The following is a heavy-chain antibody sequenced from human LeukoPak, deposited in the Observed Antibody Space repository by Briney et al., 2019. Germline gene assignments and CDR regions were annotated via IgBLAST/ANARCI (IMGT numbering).Heavy chain of an antibody. J-gene: IGHJ6*03. CDR3: ARRPGRYCSSTSCSGYYYYYMDV. CDR1: GGSFSGYY. Sequence: PSETLSLTCAVYGGSFSGYYWSWIRQPPGKGLEWIGEINYSGSTNYNPSLKSRVTISVDTSKNQFSLKLSSVTAADTAVYYCARRPGRYCSSTSCSGYYYYYMDVWGKGTTVTVSS. D-gene: IGHD2-2*01. CDR2: INYSGST. V-gene: IGHV4-34*01.